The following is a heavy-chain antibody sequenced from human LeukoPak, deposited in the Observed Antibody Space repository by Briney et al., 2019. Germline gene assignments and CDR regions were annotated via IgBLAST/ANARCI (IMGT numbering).Heavy chain of an antibody. CDR2: IYYSGST. Sequence: SETLSLTCTVSGGSISSSSYYWGWIRQPPGKGLEWIGSIYYSGSTYYNPSLKSRVTISVDTSKKQFSLNLRSVTAADTAVYYCARGLHYNILTGRMDVWGQGTTVIVSS. J-gene: IGHJ6*02. CDR1: GGSISSSSYY. D-gene: IGHD3-9*01. V-gene: IGHV4-39*07. CDR3: ARGLHYNILTGRMDV.